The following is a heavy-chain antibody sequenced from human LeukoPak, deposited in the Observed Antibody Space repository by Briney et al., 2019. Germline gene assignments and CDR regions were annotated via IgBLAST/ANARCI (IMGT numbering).Heavy chain of an antibody. Sequence: SVKVSCKTSGYTFTRYGISWVRQAPGQGMEWMGWISDYEGKRKYAQKVQGRVSMTTDTSTSTAYMELRSLRSDDTAVYYCARDNAIIPAEIADYWGQGTQVTVSS. CDR3: ARDNAIIPAEIADY. D-gene: IGHD2-2*01. J-gene: IGHJ4*02. CDR1: GYTFTRYG. V-gene: IGHV1-18*01. CDR2: ISDYEGKR.